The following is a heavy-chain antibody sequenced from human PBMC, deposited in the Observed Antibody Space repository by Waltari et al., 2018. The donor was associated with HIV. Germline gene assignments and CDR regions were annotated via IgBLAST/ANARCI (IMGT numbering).Heavy chain of an antibody. CDR2: IKHSGST. J-gene: IGHJ4*02. CDR1: GGSFSDYY. Sequence: QVQLQQWGAGLLKPSETLSLTCAVYGGSFSDYYWSWIRQSPGKGLEWFGEIKHSGSTNLNPSLKSRVTISVDTSKNQFSLKLYSETAADTAVYSCARGPNVLRNWGQGTLVTVSS. CDR3: ARGPNVLRN. D-gene: IGHD3-3*01. V-gene: IGHV4-34*01.